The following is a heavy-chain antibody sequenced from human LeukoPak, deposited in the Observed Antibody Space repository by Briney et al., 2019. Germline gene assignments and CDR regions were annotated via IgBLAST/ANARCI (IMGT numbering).Heavy chain of an antibody. CDR3: ARHIGGGIEDMDV. CDR2: IYVTGN. V-gene: IGHV4-59*08. Sequence: PSETLSLTCTVSGGSIGTYYWSWVRQSPGKGLEWIGYIYVTGNRYDPYLQSRVTISVDTSRNQFFLKMSSVTAADTAVYYCARHIGGGIEDMDVWGKGTKVTVSS. J-gene: IGHJ6*03. CDR1: GGSIGTYY. D-gene: IGHD3-16*02.